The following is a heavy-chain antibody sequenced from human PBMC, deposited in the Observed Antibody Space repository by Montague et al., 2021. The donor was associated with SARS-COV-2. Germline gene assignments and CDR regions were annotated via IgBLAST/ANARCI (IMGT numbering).Heavy chain of an antibody. V-gene: IGHV4-34*01. CDR1: GGSFGGYY. D-gene: IGHD2-2*01. CDR3: ARVRAVPAAMRIFSLGRSYYGMDV. J-gene: IGHJ6*02. Sequence: SETLSLTCAVYGGSFGGYYWSWIRQPPGKGLERIGEINHSGSTNYNPSLKSRVTISVDTSKNQFSLKLSSVTAADTAVYYCARVRAVPAAMRIFSLGRSYYGMDVWGQGTTVTVSS. CDR2: INHSGST.